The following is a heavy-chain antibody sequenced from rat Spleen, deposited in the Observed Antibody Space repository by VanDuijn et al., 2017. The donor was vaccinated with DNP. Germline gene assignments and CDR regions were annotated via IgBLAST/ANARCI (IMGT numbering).Heavy chain of an antibody. CDR2: IRYDGGST. Sequence: EVRLVESGGALVQPGRSLKISCAASGFTFSDYYMAWVRQAPTKGLEWVAYIRYDGGSTYYGDSVKGRFTISRDNAKNTLYLQMNSLRSEDTATYYCARGDYGYNRYAMDAWGQGTSVTVSS. D-gene: IGHD1-9*01. V-gene: IGHV5-22*01. J-gene: IGHJ4*01. CDR1: GFTFSDYY. CDR3: ARGDYGYNRYAMDA.